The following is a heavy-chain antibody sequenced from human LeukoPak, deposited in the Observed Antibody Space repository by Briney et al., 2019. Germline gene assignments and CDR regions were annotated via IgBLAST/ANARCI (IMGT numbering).Heavy chain of an antibody. CDR1: GGSFSGYY. V-gene: IGHV4-34*01. J-gene: IGHJ4*02. D-gene: IGHD2-2*01. Sequence: SETLSLTCAVYGGSFSGYYWSWLRQPPGKGLEWIGEINHSGSTNYNPSLKSRVTISVDTSKNQFSLKLSSVTAADTAVYYCARVSYCSSTSCSPYYFDYWGQGTLVTVSS. CDR2: INHSGST. CDR3: ARVSYCSSTSCSPYYFDY.